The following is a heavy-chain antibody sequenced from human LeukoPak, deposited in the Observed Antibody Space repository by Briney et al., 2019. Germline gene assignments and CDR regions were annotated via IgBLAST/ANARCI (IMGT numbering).Heavy chain of an antibody. D-gene: IGHD2-2*02. J-gene: IGHJ1*01. V-gene: IGHV3-7*01. Sequence: GGSLRLSCAASGFTFSSYWMSWVRQAPGKGLEWVANIKQDGSEKYYVDSVKGRFTISRDNAKNSLYLQMNSLRAEDTAVYYCARDPCRSTSCYSPTYFQHWGQGTLVTVSS. CDR3: ARDPCRSTSCYSPTYFQH. CDR2: IKQDGSEK. CDR1: GFTFSSYW.